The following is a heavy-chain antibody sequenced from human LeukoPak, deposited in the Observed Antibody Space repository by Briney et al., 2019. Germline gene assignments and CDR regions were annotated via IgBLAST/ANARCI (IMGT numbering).Heavy chain of an antibody. J-gene: IGHJ4*02. V-gene: IGHV1-8*01. CDR2: MNPNSGNT. D-gene: IGHD4-17*01. Sequence: ASVKVSRKASGYTFTSYDINWVRQATGQGLEWMGWMNPNSGNTGYAQKFQGRVTMTRNTSISTAYMELSSLRSEDTAVYYCARGIYGDYEGDYWGQGTLVTVSS. CDR3: ARGIYGDYEGDY. CDR1: GYTFTSYD.